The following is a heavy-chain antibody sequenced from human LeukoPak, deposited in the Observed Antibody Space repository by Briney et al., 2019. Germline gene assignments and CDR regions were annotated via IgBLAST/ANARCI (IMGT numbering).Heavy chain of an antibody. D-gene: IGHD6-13*01. CDR1: GHTLTTFA. CDR3: ARVYSSSRGNYFDY. V-gene: IGHV1-3*01. Sequence: ASVKVSCKASGHTLTTFAIHWVRQAPGQSLEWMGWINAGNGNTIYSQKFQGRVTITRDTSASTAYMELSSLRSEDTAVYYCARVYSSSRGNYFDYWGQGTLVTVSS. CDR2: INAGNGNT. J-gene: IGHJ4*02.